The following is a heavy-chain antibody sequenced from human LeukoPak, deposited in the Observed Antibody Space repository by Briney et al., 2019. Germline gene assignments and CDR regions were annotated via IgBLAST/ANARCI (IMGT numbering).Heavy chain of an antibody. CDR3: ARHDSSGLYNAFDF. V-gene: IGHV4-34*01. CDR1: GGSFSNYY. CDR2: INHSGSA. Sequence: PSETLSLTCAVYGGSFSNYYWSWIRQPPGKGLGCIGEINHSGSANYNPSLKTRVTISVDPSKNQFSLKLRSVTAADTAVYYCARHDSSGLYNAFDFWGQGTMVTVSS. D-gene: IGHD3-22*01. J-gene: IGHJ3*01.